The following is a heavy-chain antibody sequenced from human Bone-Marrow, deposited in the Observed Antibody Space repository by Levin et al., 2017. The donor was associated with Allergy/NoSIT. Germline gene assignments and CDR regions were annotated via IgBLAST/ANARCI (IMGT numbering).Heavy chain of an antibody. CDR1: GFTFSDYT. V-gene: IGHV3-49*03. CDR3: ARDFTSGWLDNRHSGMDV. CDR2: IRSKAYGETT. Sequence: GESLKISCLGSGFTFSDYTMSWFRQAPGKGLEWVGFIRSKAYGETTEYAASVTGRFTFSRDDSKNIAYLHMNSLKAEDTALYYCARDFTSGWLDNRHSGMDVWGQGTKVTVSS. D-gene: IGHD6-19*01. J-gene: IGHJ6*02.